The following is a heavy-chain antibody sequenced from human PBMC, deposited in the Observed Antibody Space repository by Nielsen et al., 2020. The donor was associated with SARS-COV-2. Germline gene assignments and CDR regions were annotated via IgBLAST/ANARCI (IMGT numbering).Heavy chain of an antibody. CDR3: ARGPVIVVALYFDY. Sequence: SETLSLTCAVYGGSFSGYYWSWIRQPPGKGLEWIGEINHSGSTNYNPSLKSRVTISVDTSKNQFSLKLSSVTAADTAVYYCARGPVIVVALYFDYWGQGTLVTVSS. D-gene: IGHD3-22*01. CDR2: INHSGST. V-gene: IGHV4-34*01. J-gene: IGHJ4*02. CDR1: GGSFSGYY.